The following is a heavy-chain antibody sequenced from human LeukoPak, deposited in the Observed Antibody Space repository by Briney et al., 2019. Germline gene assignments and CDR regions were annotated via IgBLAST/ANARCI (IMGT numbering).Heavy chain of an antibody. V-gene: IGHV4-38-2*02. J-gene: IGHJ6*03. Sequence: SETLSLTCTVSGYSISSGYYWGWIRQPPGKGLEWIGSIYHSGSTYYNPSLKSRVTISVDTSKNQFSLKLSSVTAADTAVYYCARGGSSSSKGYYYYYMDVWGKGTTVTVSS. CDR2: IYHSGST. CDR1: GYSISSGYY. CDR3: ARGGSSSSKGYYYYYMDV. D-gene: IGHD6-6*01.